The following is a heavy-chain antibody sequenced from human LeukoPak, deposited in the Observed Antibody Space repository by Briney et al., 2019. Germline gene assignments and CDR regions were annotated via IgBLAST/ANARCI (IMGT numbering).Heavy chain of an antibody. D-gene: IGHD5-24*01. V-gene: IGHV1-2*02. CDR2: INPNSGGT. CDR1: GGTFSSYA. CDR3: ARADEDGYNS. Sequence: ASVKVSCKASGGTFSSYAISWVRQAPGQGLEWMGWINPNSGGTNYAQKFQGRVTMTRDTSISTAYMELSRLRSDDTAVYYCARADEDGYNSWGQGTLVTVSS. J-gene: IGHJ4*02.